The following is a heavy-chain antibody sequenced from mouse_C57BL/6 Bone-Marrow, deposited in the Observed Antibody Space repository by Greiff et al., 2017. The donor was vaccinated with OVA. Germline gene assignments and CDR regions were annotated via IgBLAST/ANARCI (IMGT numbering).Heavy chain of an antibody. J-gene: IGHJ1*03. Sequence: VKLMESGAELVKPGASVKLSCKASGYTFTSYWMHWVKQRPGQGLEWIGMIHPNSGSTNYNEKFKSKATLTVDKSSSTAYMQLSSLTSEDSAVYYGARVVDSNYGYFDVWGTGTTVTVSS. D-gene: IGHD2-5*01. V-gene: IGHV1-64*01. CDR1: GYTFTSYW. CDR3: ARVVDSNYGYFDV. CDR2: IHPNSGST.